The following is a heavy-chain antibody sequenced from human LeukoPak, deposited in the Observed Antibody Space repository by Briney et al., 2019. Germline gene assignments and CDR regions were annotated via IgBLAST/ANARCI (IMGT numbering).Heavy chain of an antibody. Sequence: RGASVKVSCKASGYTFTSYDINWVRQATGQGLEWMGWMNPNSGGTNYAQKFQGRVTMTRDTSISTAYMELSRLRSDDTAVYYCAREESSLSRDYYDSSGYSLGWFDPWGQGTLVTVSS. CDR3: AREESSLSRDYYDSSGYSLGWFDP. V-gene: IGHV1-2*02. J-gene: IGHJ5*02. CDR2: MNPNSGGT. D-gene: IGHD3-22*01. CDR1: GYTFTSYD.